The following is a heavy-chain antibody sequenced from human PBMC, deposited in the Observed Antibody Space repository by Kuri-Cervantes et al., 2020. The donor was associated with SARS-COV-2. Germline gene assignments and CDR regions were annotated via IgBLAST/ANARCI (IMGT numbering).Heavy chain of an antibody. CDR2: INHSGST. V-gene: IGHV4-34*01. CDR3: AMLYYGDYGGFDY. D-gene: IGHD4-17*01. Sequence: ESLKISCAVYGGSFSGYYWSWIRQPPGKGLEWIGEINHSGSTNYNPSLKSRVTISVDTSKNQFSLKLSSVTAADTAVYYCAMLYYGDYGGFDYWGQGTLVTVSS. J-gene: IGHJ4*02. CDR1: GGSFSGYY.